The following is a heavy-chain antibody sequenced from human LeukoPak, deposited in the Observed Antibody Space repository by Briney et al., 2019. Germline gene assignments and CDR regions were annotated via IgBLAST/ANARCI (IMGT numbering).Heavy chain of an antibody. CDR1: GGSISSGSYY. D-gene: IGHD3-22*01. V-gene: IGHV4-61*02. J-gene: IGHJ4*02. CDR3: ARAPKYYYDSSGYSYYYFDY. Sequence: PSETLSLTCTVSGGSISSGSYYWSWIRQPAGKGLEWIGRIYTSRSTNYNPSLKSRVTISVDTSKNQFSLKLSSVTAADTAVYYCARAPKYYYDSSGYSYYYFDYWGQGTLVTVSS. CDR2: IYTSRST.